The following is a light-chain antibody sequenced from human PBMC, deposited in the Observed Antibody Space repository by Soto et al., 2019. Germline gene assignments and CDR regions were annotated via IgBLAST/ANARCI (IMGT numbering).Light chain of an antibody. V-gene: IGKV3-11*01. CDR1: QTIRGL. CDR3: QQRHNWPIT. Sequence: EIVLTQSPATLSLSPGERATLSCRTSQTIRGLLNWYQQRPGQAPRLLIYDTSNRATDIPARFSGSGSGTDFSLTISSRDLEEFGVYFCQQRHNWPITFGQGTRLDIK. J-gene: IGKJ5*01. CDR2: DTS.